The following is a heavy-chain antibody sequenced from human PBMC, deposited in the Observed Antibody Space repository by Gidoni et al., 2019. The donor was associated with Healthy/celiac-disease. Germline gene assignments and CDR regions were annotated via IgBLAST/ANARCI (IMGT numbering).Heavy chain of an antibody. J-gene: IGHJ5*02. D-gene: IGHD6-6*01. Sequence: QVQLQESGPGLVKPSETLSLTCTVSGGSISSSYWSWLRQPAGKGLEWIGRIYTSGSTNYNPPLKSRVTMSVDTFKNQFSLKLSSVTAADTAVYYCARDRYSSSSQGRGWFDPWGQGTLVTVSS. CDR3: ARDRYSSSSQGRGWFDP. CDR2: IYTSGST. V-gene: IGHV4-4*07. CDR1: GGSISSSY.